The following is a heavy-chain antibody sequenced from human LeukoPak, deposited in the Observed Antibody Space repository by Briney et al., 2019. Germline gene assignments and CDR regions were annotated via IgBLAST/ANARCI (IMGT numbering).Heavy chain of an antibody. CDR2: IYYSGST. D-gene: IGHD3-10*01. CDR3: ARVYGSGSTLDYYYGMDV. V-gene: IGHV4-59*01. Sequence: SETLSLTGTVTGGSISSYYWSWIRQPPGKGLDWIGYIYYSGSTNYTPSLKSRVTISVDTSKNQFSLNLSSVTAADTAVYYCARVYGSGSTLDYYYGMDVWGQGTTVTVSS. CDR1: GGSISSYY. J-gene: IGHJ6*01.